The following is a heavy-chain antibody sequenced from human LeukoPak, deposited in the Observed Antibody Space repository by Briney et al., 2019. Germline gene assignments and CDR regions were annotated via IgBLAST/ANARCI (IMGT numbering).Heavy chain of an antibody. CDR3: ASGSGGWFDP. CDR1: GFTFSDYY. D-gene: IGHD2-15*01. J-gene: IGHJ5*02. CDR2: ISSSSSYT. V-gene: IGHV3-11*06. Sequence: GGSLRLSCAASGFTFSDYYMSWIRQAPGKGLEWVSYISSSSSYTNYADSVKGRFTISRDNAENSLYLQMNSLRAEDTAVYYCASGSGGWFDPWGQGTLVTVSS.